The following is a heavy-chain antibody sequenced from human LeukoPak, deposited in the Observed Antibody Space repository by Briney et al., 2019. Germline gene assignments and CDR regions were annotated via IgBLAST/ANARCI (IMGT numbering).Heavy chain of an antibody. CDR1: GGSISSSSYY. Sequence: NPSETLSLTCTVSGGSISSSSYYWGWIRQPPGKGLEWIGSIYYSGSTYYNPSLKSRVAISVDTSKNQFSLKLSSVTAADTAVYYCARHRVQLWSRAGTVFDYWGQGTLVTVSS. CDR3: ARHRVQLWSRAGTVFDY. J-gene: IGHJ4*02. V-gene: IGHV4-39*01. CDR2: IYYSGST. D-gene: IGHD5-18*01.